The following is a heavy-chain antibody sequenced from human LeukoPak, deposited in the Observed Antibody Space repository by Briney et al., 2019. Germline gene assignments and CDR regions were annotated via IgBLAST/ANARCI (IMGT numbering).Heavy chain of an antibody. CDR1: GGSISSYY. D-gene: IGHD3-10*01. J-gene: IGHJ6*02. Sequence: SETLSLTCTVSGGSISSYYWTWIRQPPGKGLEWIGYISYSGSTNYNPSLKSRVTISVDMSKSQFSLKLSSVTAADTAVYYCARHYYSSGSYYSRSYYYGMDVWGQGTSVTVSS. V-gene: IGHV4-59*08. CDR2: ISYSGST. CDR3: ARHYYSSGSYYSRSYYYGMDV.